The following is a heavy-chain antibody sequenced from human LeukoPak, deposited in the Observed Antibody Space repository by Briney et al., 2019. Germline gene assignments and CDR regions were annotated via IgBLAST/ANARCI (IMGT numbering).Heavy chain of an antibody. CDR3: AGDLDFWSGYLDY. Sequence: GASVKVSCKASDYTFSNYGISWVRQAPGQGLEWMGWINTYNGNTNCAQRLQGRVTMTIDTSTSTAYMELRRLRSDDTAMYYCAGDLDFWSGYLDYWGQGTLVTVSS. J-gene: IGHJ4*02. D-gene: IGHD3-3*01. CDR2: INTYNGNT. V-gene: IGHV1-18*01. CDR1: DYTFSNYG.